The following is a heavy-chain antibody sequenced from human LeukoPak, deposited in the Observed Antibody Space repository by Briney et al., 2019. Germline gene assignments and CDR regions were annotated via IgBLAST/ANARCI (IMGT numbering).Heavy chain of an antibody. D-gene: IGHD1-26*01. V-gene: IGHV3-33*01. J-gene: IGHJ4*02. CDR2: IWYDGSNK. CDR1: GFTFSSYG. CDR3: ARENSGSYRYDY. Sequence: GSLRLSCAASGFTFSSYGMHWVRQAPGKGLEWVAVIWYDGSNKYYADSVKGRFTISRDNSKNTLYLQMNSLRAEDTAVYYCARENSGSYRYDYWGQGTLVTVSS.